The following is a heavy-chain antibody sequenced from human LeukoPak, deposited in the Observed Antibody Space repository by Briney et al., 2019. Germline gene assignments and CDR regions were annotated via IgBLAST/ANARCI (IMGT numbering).Heavy chain of an antibody. Sequence: GASVKVSCKTSGYTFTNYGISWVRQAPGQGLEWMGWISAYNGNTDYAQKVQGRVTMTTDTSTNIAYMELRSLRSDDTAVYYCANVVERGYDEYFDYWGQGTLVTVSS. CDR1: GYTFTNYG. CDR3: ANVVERGYDEYFDY. J-gene: IGHJ4*02. D-gene: IGHD5-12*01. V-gene: IGHV1-18*01. CDR2: ISAYNGNT.